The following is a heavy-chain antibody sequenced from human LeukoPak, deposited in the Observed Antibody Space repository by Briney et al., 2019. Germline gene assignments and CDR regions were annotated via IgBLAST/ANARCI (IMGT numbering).Heavy chain of an antibody. Sequence: GGSLRLSCAASGFIFSTYNMSWVRQAPGKGLEWVSVVYKDGRTFYADSVKGRFTISRDNSKNTLYLQMNSLRAEDTAVYYCAKSLTYYHENSDSIWGQGTLVTVSS. CDR3: AKSLTYYHENSDSI. V-gene: IGHV3-53*01. J-gene: IGHJ4*02. CDR1: GFIFSTYN. D-gene: IGHD3-22*01. CDR2: VYKDGRT.